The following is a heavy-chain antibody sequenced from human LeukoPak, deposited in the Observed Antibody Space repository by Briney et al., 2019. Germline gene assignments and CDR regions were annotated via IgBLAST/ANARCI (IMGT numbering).Heavy chain of an antibody. V-gene: IGHV5-51*01. CDR2: IYPGDSDT. CDR3: ARHRSTYSSSGTDAFDI. Sequence: GESLKISCKGSGYSFTSYWIGWVRQMSGKGLEWMGIIYPGDSDTRYSPSFQGQVTISADKSISTAYLQWSSLKASDTAMYYCARHRSTYSSSGTDAFDIWGQGTMVTVSS. J-gene: IGHJ3*02. D-gene: IGHD6-6*01. CDR1: GYSFTSYW.